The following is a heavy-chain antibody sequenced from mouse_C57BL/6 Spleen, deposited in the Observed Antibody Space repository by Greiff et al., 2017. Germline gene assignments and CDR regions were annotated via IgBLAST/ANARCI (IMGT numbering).Heavy chain of an antibody. CDR3: ASSYGSIYFDY. D-gene: IGHD1-1*01. CDR1: GYSITSGYY. J-gene: IGHJ2*01. Sequence: EVKLMESGPGLVKPSQSLSLTCSVTGYSITSGYYWNWIRQFPGNKLEWMGYISYDGSNNYNPSLKNRISITRDTSKNQFFLKLNSVTTEDTATYYCASSYGSIYFDYWGQGTTLTVSS. V-gene: IGHV3-6*01. CDR2: ISYDGSN.